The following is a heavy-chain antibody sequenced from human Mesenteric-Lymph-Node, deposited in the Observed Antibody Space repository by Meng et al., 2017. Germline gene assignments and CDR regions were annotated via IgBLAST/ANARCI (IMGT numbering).Heavy chain of an antibody. CDR1: GFIFSSYS. J-gene: IGHJ5*02. V-gene: IGHV3-21*01. D-gene: IGHD1-1*01. Sequence: ESLKISCAASGFIFSSYSMVWVRQAPGKGPEWVSSIRSDSSEIYYADSVKGRFTISRDNAKKLVFLQMDSLRVEDTAMYYCARDNQWNDLARVMWFDPWGQGTLVTVSS. CDR2: IRSDSSEI. CDR3: ARDNQWNDLARVMWFDP.